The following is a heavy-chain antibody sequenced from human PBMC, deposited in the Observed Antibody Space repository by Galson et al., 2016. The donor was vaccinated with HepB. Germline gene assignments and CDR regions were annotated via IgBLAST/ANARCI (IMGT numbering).Heavy chain of an antibody. CDR3: ARGGGLGARPLQYHHYGMDV. Sequence: SLRLSCAASGFSLSSNYMNWVRQAPGKGLEWVAVIFSGAGTTDYADSLKGRFTISRHIPDNTVYLQMDRLTPEEPAVYYCARGGGLGARPLQYHHYGMDVWGQGTTVIVSS. V-gene: IGHV3-53*04. CDR1: GFSLSSNY. D-gene: IGHD3-16*01. CDR2: IFSGAGTT. J-gene: IGHJ6*02.